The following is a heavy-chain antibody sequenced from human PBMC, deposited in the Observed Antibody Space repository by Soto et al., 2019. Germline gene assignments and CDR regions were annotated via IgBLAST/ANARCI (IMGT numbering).Heavy chain of an antibody. CDR1: GFAFGRFA. J-gene: IGHJ6*02. V-gene: IGHV3-23*01. CDR2: IRASGGYT. CDR3: VYCGGDCYSRYYYGMDV. D-gene: IGHD2-21*02. Sequence: PGGSLRLSCAASGFAFGRFAMSWVRQAPGKGLEWVSGIRASGGYTNYADSVKGRFIISRDNSKNTLFLQMNSLRDEDTAIYYCVYCGGDCYSRYYYGMDVWGRGTTVTVSS.